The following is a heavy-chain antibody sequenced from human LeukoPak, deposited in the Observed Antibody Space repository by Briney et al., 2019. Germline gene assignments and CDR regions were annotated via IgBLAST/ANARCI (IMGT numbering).Heavy chain of an antibody. D-gene: IGHD3-10*01. CDR2: IRYDGSNK. CDR3: ARDASAMVRGRHYYYHMDV. V-gene: IGHV3-30*02. Sequence: GGSLRLSCAASGFTFSSYGMHWVRQAPGKGLEWVAFIRYDGSNKYYADSVKGRFTISRDNAKNSLYLQMNSLRAEDTAVYYCARDASAMVRGRHYYYHMDVWGKGTTVTISS. CDR1: GFTFSSYG. J-gene: IGHJ6*03.